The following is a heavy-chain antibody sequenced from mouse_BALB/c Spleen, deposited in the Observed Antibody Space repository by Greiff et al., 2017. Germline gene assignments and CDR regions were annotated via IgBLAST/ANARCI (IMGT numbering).Heavy chain of an antibody. V-gene: IGHV14-1*02. CDR2: IDPENGNT. J-gene: IGHJ4*01. CDR1: GFTIKDYY. Sequence: VQLKESGAELVRPGALVKLSCKASGFTIKDYYMHWVKQRPEQGLEWIGWIDPENGNTIYDPKFQGKASITADTSSNTAYLQLSSLTSEDTAVYYCARGGGARAMDYWGQGTSVTVSS. CDR3: ARGGGARAMDY.